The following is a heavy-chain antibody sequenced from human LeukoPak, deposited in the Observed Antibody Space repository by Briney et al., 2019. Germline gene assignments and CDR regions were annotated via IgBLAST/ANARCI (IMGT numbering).Heavy chain of an antibody. CDR1: GFTFSSYS. D-gene: IGHD3-16*02. J-gene: IGHJ4*02. CDR3: ASAHYDYVWGSYRHSNFDY. CDR2: ISSSSSTI. Sequence: GGSLRLSCAASGFTFSSYSMNWVRQAPGKGLEWVSYISSSSSTIYYADSVKGRFTISRDNAKDSLYLQMNSLRAEDTAVYYCASAHYDYVWGSYRHSNFDYWGQGTLVTVSS. V-gene: IGHV3-48*04.